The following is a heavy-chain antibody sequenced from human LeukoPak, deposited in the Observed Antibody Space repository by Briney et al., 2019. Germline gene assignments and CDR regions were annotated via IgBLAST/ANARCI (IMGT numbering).Heavy chain of an antibody. J-gene: IGHJ5*02. D-gene: IGHD3-10*01. Sequence: SETLSLTCTVSGGSITSCYWSWIRQPPGKGLEWIGYIYYSGGTNYNPSLKSRVTISVDTSKNQFSLKLSSVTAADTAVYYCARGGVNYKIAGPWGQGALVTVSS. V-gene: IGHV4-59*01. CDR2: IYYSGGT. CDR1: GGSITSCY. CDR3: ARGGVNYKIAGP.